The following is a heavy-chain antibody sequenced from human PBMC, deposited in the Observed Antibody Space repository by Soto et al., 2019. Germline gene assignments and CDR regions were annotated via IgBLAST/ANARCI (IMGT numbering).Heavy chain of an antibody. D-gene: IGHD3-10*01. J-gene: IGHJ4*02. CDR1: GGYIDRSNYY. CDR2: TYYNGNA. CDR3: ARHFVAVVIKGWGY. V-gene: IGHV4-39*01. Sequence: SETLSLTCNVSGGYIDRSNYYWDWLRQPPGKGLEWIGTTYYNGNAYYNPSLKSRVSMSVDTSKNQFSLKLVSVTAADTAVYYCARHFVAVVIKGWGYWGQGTLVTVSS.